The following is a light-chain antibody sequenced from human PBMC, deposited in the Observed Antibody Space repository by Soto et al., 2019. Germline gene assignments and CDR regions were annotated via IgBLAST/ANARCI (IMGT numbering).Light chain of an antibody. CDR1: TSDVGGHNL. J-gene: IGLJ1*01. CDR3: SSHTTSSSHV. Sequence: QSALTQPASVSGSPGQSITISCSGTTSDVGGHNLVSWYQQHPGKAPKLMIYAVTNRPSGVSNRFSGSKSGNTASLTISGLQAEDEADYYCSSHTTSSSHVFGAGTKLTVL. V-gene: IGLV2-14*01. CDR2: AVT.